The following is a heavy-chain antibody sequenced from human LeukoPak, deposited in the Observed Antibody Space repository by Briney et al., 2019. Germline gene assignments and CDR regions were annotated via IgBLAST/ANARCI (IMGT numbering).Heavy chain of an antibody. CDR2: IYYSGTT. Sequence: SETLSLTCTVSGGSIITTDHYWGWIRQPPGKGLEWIASIYYSGTTYYYPSLKSRATISVDTSKNQFSLKLSSVTAADTAVYYCARHVGYTYGSLDYWGQGTLVTVSS. J-gene: IGHJ4*02. CDR3: ARHVGYTYGSLDY. V-gene: IGHV4-39*01. D-gene: IGHD5-18*01. CDR1: GGSIITTDHY.